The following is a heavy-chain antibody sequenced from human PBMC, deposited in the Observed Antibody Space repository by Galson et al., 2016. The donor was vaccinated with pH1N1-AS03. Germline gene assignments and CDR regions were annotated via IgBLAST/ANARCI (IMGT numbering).Heavy chain of an antibody. CDR1: GVTFSSYA. V-gene: IGHV1-69*06. J-gene: IGHJ6*02. D-gene: IGHD2-2*01. Sequence: SVKVSCKASGVTFSSYAINWVRQAPGQGLEWMGGIVGIFGTTNYAQKFQGRVTITADKSTGASYMELSSLRSEDTAVYYCARGGGYHLTRPLEVWGQGTTVTVSS. CDR2: IVGIFGTT. CDR3: ARGGGYHLTRPLEV.